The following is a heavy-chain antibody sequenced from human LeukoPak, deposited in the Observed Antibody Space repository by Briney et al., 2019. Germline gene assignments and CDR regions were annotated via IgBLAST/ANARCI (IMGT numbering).Heavy chain of an antibody. J-gene: IGHJ4*02. CDR1: GGTFSSYA. CDR2: IIPIFGTA. D-gene: IGHD2-2*01. Sequence: SVKVSCKASGGTFSSYAISWVRQAPGQGLEWMGGIIPIFGTANYAQKFQGRVTITADESTSTAYMELSSLRSEDTAVYYCASSIGYCSSTSCYANHPTVRFDYWAQGTLVTVSS. CDR3: ASSIGYCSSTSCYANHPTVRFDY. V-gene: IGHV1-69*13.